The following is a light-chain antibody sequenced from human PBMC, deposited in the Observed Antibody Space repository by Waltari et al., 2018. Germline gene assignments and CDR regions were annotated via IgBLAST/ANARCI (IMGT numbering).Light chain of an antibody. CDR3: AAWDDSLNGV. Sequence: QSVLTQPPSASGTPGQRVTISCSGSSSNIGIHTVNWYQQLPGTAPKLIIYRDNPRPSGVPVRFSGSKYGTSASLAISGLQSEDEADYYCAAWDDSLNGVFGGGTKLTVL. CDR2: RDN. J-gene: IGLJ3*02. CDR1: SSNIGIHT. V-gene: IGLV1-44*01.